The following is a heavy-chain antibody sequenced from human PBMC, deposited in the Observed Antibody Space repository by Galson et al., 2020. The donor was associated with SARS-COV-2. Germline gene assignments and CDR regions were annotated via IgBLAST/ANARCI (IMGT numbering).Heavy chain of an antibody. D-gene: IGHD5-12*01. CDR2: IRLDGVET. CDR3: ARYGRDGSGYYYPYYFDH. J-gene: IGHJ4*02. Sequence: GGSLRLSCEASGFSANNFYMSWIRQAPGKGLEWVANIRLDGVETNYVDFVKGRFTISRDDAKNSLFLHMNSLRPDDTAVYYCARYGRDGSGYYYPYYFDHWGQGALVTVSA. V-gene: IGHV3-7*01. CDR1: GFSANNFY.